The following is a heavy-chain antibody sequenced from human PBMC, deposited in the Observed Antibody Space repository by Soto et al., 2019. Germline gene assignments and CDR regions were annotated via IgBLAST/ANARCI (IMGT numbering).Heavy chain of an antibody. CDR1: GFTFSSYG. CDR2: ISYDGSNK. J-gene: IGHJ6*02. D-gene: IGHD3-10*01. V-gene: IGHV3-30*18. CDR3: AKAKEAMVRGVLLGMDV. Sequence: QVQLVESGGGVVQPGRSLRLSCAASGFTFSSYGMHWVRQAPGKGLEWVAVISYDGSNKYYADSVKGRFTISRDNSKNTLYIQMHSLRAEEPAVYYCAKAKEAMVRGVLLGMDVWGQGTTVTVSS.